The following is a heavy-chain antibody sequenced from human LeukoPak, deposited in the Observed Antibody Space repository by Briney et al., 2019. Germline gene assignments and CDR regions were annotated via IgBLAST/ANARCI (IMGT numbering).Heavy chain of an antibody. CDR1: GGTFSSYA. CDR2: IIPILGIA. J-gene: IGHJ5*02. Sequence: SVKVSCKASGGTFSSYAISWVRQAPGQGLEWMGRIIPILGIANYAQKFQGRVTITADKSTSTAYMELSSLRSEDTAVYYCARGMVRGVRPDWLDPWGQGTLVTVSS. CDR3: ARGMVRGVRPDWLDP. V-gene: IGHV1-69*04. D-gene: IGHD3-10*01.